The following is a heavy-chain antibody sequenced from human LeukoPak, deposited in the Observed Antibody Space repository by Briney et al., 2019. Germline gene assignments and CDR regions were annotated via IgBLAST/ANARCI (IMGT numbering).Heavy chain of an antibody. CDR2: MWYDGSRE. CDR3: ARGLSFGSLDF. CDR1: TFILSTHG. V-gene: IGHV3-33*01. J-gene: IGHJ4*02. D-gene: IGHD1-26*01. Sequence: PGGSLRLSCAASTFILSTHGMHWVRQAPGKGLEWVAGMWYDGSREDYADSVKGRFTISRDMSKNTLNLQMNSLRVEDTAMFYCARGLSFGSLDFRGQGTLVTVSS.